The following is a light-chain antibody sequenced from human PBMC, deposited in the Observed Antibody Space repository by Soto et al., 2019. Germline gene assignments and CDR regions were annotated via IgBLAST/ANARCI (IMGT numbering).Light chain of an antibody. V-gene: IGKV1-5*03. CDR3: QQYKSYRA. CDR2: KAS. CDR1: QSIINW. J-gene: IGKJ1*01. Sequence: IQMTLSPSTVAASVRVIVTITCRASQSIINWLAWHQQKPGKAPKLLIYKASTLESGVPSRFSGSGSGTEFTLSISSLQPDDSATDYCQQYKSYRAFGQVTK.